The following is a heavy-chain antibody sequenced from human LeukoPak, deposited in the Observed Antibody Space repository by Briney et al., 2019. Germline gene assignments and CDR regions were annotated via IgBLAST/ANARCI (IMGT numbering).Heavy chain of an antibody. CDR3: AKARGFMAVVSIHY. J-gene: IGHJ4*02. V-gene: IGHV3-23*01. CDR1: GFTFTDVA. Sequence: GGSLRLSCAASGFTFTDVAMNWVRQAPGKGLEWVSSISGGGRTYYADSVRGRFTISRDNSKNTLYLEMKSLRAEDTALYYCAKARGFMAVVSIHYRGQGVLVTVSS. CDR2: ISGGGRT. D-gene: IGHD6-19*01.